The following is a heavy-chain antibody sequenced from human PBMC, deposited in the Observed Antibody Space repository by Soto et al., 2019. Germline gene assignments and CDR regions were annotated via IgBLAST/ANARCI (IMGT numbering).Heavy chain of an antibody. Sequence: XESLTISWQVSGYSFIDQLLVWVRQMPGKGPEWMGIIFPHDSDTRYNPSFQGQVTISADMSTDTAFLQWSSLKASDTAIYYCTRKAHVVPMARAMDVWGQGTTVTVSS. CDR2: IFPHDSDT. D-gene: IGHD3-10*01. CDR1: GYSFIDQL. CDR3: TRKAHVVPMARAMDV. J-gene: IGHJ6*02. V-gene: IGHV5-51*01.